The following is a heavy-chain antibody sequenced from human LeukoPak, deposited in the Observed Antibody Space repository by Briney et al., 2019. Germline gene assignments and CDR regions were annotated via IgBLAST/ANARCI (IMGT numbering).Heavy chain of an antibody. D-gene: IGHD4-23*01. Sequence: GSLRLSCAASGFTFSSYAMSWVRQAPGKGLEWVSAISGSGGSTYYADSVKGRFTISRDNSKNTLYLQMNSLRAEDTAVYYCAKALDLRWRGSYYYYGMDVWGQGTTVTVSS. CDR3: AKALDLRWRGSYYYYGMDV. CDR2: ISGSGGST. V-gene: IGHV3-23*01. J-gene: IGHJ6*02. CDR1: GFTFSSYA.